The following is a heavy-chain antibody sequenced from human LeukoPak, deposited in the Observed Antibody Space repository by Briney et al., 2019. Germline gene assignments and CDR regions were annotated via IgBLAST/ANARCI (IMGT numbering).Heavy chain of an antibody. CDR3: DVTMVRGVVY. CDR1: GGSFSGYY. Sequence: SETLSLTCAVYGGSFSGYYWSWIRQPPGKGLEWIGSIYYSGSTYYNPSLKSRVTISVDTSKNQFSLKLSSVTAADTAVYYCDVTMVRGVVYWGQGTLVTVSS. J-gene: IGHJ4*02. V-gene: IGHV4-34*01. CDR2: IYYSGST. D-gene: IGHD3-10*01.